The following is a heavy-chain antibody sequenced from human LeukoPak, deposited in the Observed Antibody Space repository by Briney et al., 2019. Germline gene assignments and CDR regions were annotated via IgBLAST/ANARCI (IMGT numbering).Heavy chain of an antibody. Sequence: GGSLRLSCAASGFTFSSYAMSWVRQAPVKGLEWVSAISGSGGSTYYADSVKGRFTISRDNSKNTLYLQMNSLRAEDTAVYYCAKGLVGYCSGGSCNGGDYWGQGTLVTVSS. CDR1: GFTFSSYA. V-gene: IGHV3-23*01. CDR3: AKGLVGYCSGGSCNGGDY. D-gene: IGHD2-15*01. J-gene: IGHJ4*02. CDR2: ISGSGGST.